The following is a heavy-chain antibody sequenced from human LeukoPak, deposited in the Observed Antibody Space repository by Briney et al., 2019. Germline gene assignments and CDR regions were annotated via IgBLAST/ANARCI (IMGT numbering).Heavy chain of an antibody. D-gene: IGHD3-3*01. CDR1: GGSFSGYY. CDR2: INHSGST. CDR3: ARGRITIFGVVTTVFDY. V-gene: IGHV4-34*01. J-gene: IGHJ4*02. Sequence: PSETLSLTCAGYGGSFSGYYWSWIRQPPGKGLEWIGEINHSGSTNYNPSLKSRVTISVDTSKNQFSLKLSSVTAADTAVYYCARGRITIFGVVTTVFDYWGQGTLVTVSS.